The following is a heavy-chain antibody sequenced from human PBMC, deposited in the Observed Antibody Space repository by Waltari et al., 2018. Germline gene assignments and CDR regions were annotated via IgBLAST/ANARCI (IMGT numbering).Heavy chain of an antibody. Sequence: QVQLVQSGAEVKKPGASVKVSFKASGYTFTSYDINWVRQATGQGLEWMGWIETNIGNKVYAQRFQGRGTITRNTSISTGYRELGSLRSEDTAVYYCARGAYDFWSGYYADGFDYWGQGTLVTVSS. CDR3: ARGAYDFWSGYYADGFDY. CDR2: IETNIGNK. CDR1: GYTFTSYD. J-gene: IGHJ4*02. D-gene: IGHD3-3*01. V-gene: IGHV1-8*03.